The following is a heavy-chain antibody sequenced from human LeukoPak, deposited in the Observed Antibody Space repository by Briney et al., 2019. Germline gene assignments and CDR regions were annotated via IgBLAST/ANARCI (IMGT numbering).Heavy chain of an antibody. Sequence: PSETLSLTCSVSGASVSDGNYYWSWIRQPPGKGLEWIGYMFYSESTKYNPSLKSRVTISVDTSKNQFSLKLSSVTAADTAVYYCARVRYSDVLTGYYGDGYFDYWGQGTLVTVSS. CDR3: ARVRYSDVLTGYYGDGYFDY. D-gene: IGHD3-9*01. J-gene: IGHJ4*02. CDR1: GASVSDGNYY. V-gene: IGHV4-61*01. CDR2: MFYSEST.